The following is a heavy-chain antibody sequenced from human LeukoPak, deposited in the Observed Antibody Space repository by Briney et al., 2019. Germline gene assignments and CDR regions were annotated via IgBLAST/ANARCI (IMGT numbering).Heavy chain of an antibody. Sequence: GASVKVSCKASGGIFSSYAISWVRQAPGQGLEWMGGIIPIFGTANYAQKFQGRVTITADESTSTAYMELSSLRSEDTAVYYCASGYCSSTSCYTKDYWGQGTLVTVSS. V-gene: IGHV1-69*01. CDR1: GGIFSSYA. D-gene: IGHD2-2*02. CDR2: IIPIFGTA. CDR3: ASGYCSSTSCYTKDY. J-gene: IGHJ4*02.